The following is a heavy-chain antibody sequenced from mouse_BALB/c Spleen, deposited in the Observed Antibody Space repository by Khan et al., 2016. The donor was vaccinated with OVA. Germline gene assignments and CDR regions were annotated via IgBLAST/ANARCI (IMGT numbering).Heavy chain of an antibody. J-gene: IGHJ4*01. V-gene: IGHV2-6-5*01. CDR1: GFSLSDYG. CDR2: IWGGGST. D-gene: IGHD1-1*02. Sequence: VKLEVSGPGLVAPSQNLSITCTVSGFSLSDYGVSWIRQPPGKGLEWLGVIWGGGSTYYNSALKTRLSISKDNSKSQVFLKMSSLQSDDTAMFYCAKVVWSYYYTLDYWGQGTLVTVSS. CDR3: AKVVWSYYYTLDY.